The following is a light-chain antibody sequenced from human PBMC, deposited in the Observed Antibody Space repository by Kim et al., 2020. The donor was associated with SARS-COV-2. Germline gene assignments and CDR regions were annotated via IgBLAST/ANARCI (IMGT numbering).Light chain of an antibody. V-gene: IGKV1-27*01. CDR3: QSYKSAPLS. J-gene: IGKJ4*01. CDR1: QGINNN. CDR2: AAS. Sequence: ASLGDRVTITCRASQGINNNLAWYQQRPGKVPKLLMYAASTLHSGVPSRFSGSGSGTDFTLTISSLQSEDVATYYCQSYKSAPLSFGGGTKVDIK.